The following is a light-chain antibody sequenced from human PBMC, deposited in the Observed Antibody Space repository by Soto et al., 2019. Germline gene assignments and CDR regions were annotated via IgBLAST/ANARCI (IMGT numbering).Light chain of an antibody. CDR2: GAS. CDR3: QQSYSIPWT. V-gene: IGKV1-39*01. CDR1: QTISTY. Sequence: DIQMTQSPSSLSASVRDRVTITCRANQTISTYLNWYQQKPGQAPNLLISGASTLQGGLPSRFSGRGSGTDFTLIISNLQPEDFAIYLCQQSYSIPWTFGQGTKVEIK. J-gene: IGKJ1*01.